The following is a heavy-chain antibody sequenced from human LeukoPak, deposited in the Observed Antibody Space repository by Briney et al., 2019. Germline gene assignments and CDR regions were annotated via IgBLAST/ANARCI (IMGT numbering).Heavy chain of an antibody. CDR3: AGRRSSGWYAY. D-gene: IGHD6-19*01. CDR2: IYDSGTT. CDR1: GFTVSSNY. V-gene: IGHV3-53*01. Sequence: PGGSLRLSCATSGFTVSSNYMSWVRQAPGKGLEWVSVIYDSGTTYHADSVKGRFLIFRDTSKNTVDLQMNSLRVEDTAVYYCAGRRSSGWYAYWGQGTLVTVSS. J-gene: IGHJ4*02.